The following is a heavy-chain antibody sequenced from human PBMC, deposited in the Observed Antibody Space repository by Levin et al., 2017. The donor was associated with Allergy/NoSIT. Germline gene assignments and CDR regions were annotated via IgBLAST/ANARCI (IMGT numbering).Heavy chain of an antibody. J-gene: IGHJ4*02. CDR3: TTDGLAGSPFDY. CDR1: GFTFSNVW. D-gene: IGHD7-27*01. Sequence: GGSLRLSCAASGFTFSNVWMSWVRQAPGKGLEWVGRIKRETDGGTTDYPAPVKGRFTISRDDSKNMLYLQMNSLKTEDTAVYYCTTDGLAGSPFDYWGQGTLVTVSS. CDR2: IKRETDGGTT. V-gene: IGHV3-15*01.